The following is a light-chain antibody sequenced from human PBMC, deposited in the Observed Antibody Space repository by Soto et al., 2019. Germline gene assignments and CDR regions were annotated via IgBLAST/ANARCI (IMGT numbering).Light chain of an antibody. V-gene: IGKV1-39*01. J-gene: IGKJ1*01. CDR3: QQSYSSPWT. CDR1: QSISSY. CDR2: AAS. Sequence: DIQMTQSPSSLSASVRGRVTITCRASQSISSYLNWYQQKPGKAPNLLIYAASSLQSAVPSRFSGSGYGTDFTLTISSLQPEDPATYYYQQSYSSPWTFGQGTKVEIK.